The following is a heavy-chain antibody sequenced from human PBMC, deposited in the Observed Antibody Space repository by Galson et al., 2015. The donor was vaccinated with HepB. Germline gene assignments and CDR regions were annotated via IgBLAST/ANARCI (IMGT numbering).Heavy chain of an antibody. CDR2: IDWDDDK. D-gene: IGHD6-19*01. CDR3: ARSGYSSGWYPGCFDL. J-gene: IGHJ2*01. V-gene: IGHV2-70*04. Sequence: PALVKPTQTLTLTCTFSGFSLSTTEMRVSWIRQPPGKALEWLARIDWDDDKFYSTSLKTRLTISKDTSKNQVVLTMTNMDPVDTATYYCARSGYSSGWYPGCFDLWGRGTLVTVSS. CDR1: GFSLSTTEMR.